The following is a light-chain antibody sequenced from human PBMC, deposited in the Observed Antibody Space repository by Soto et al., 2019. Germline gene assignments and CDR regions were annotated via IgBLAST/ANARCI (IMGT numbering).Light chain of an antibody. Sequence: EIVLTQSPGTLSLSPGERATLSCRASQSVSSRYLAWYQKKPGQAPRLLIYGASSRATGIPDRFGGSGSGTDFTLTIRRLEPEDFAVYYCQQYDSSPPGTFGQGTKVDIK. V-gene: IGKV3-20*01. CDR3: QQYDSSPPGT. CDR1: QSVSSRY. J-gene: IGKJ1*01. CDR2: GAS.